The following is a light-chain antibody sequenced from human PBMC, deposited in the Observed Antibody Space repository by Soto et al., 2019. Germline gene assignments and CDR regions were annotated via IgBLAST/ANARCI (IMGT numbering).Light chain of an antibody. CDR3: QHYAFSPPSWT. J-gene: IGKJ1*01. Sequence: EIVLTQSPGTLSLSAGERATLSCRASQSVSSNYLAWYQKKPGQPPRLLISGASSRASGIPDRFIGSGSGTAFPLTIISLEPEYFAVYYSQHYAFSPPSWTSGQGTKVEIK. CDR2: GAS. CDR1: QSVSSNY. V-gene: IGKV3-20*01.